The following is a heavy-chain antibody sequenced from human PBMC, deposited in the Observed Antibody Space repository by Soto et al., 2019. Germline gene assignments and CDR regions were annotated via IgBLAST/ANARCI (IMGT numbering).Heavy chain of an antibody. J-gene: IGHJ5*02. CDR3: ARGQDCSGGSWYSGWFDP. CDR2: INHSGST. V-gene: IGHV4-34*01. Sequence: QVQLQQWGAGLLKPSETLSLTCAVYGGSFSGYYWSWIRQPPGKGLEWIGEINHSGSTNYNPSLKRRVTISVDTSKNQFSLKLSSVTAADTAVYYCARGQDCSGGSWYSGWFDPWGQGTLVTVSS. CDR1: GGSFSGYY. D-gene: IGHD2-15*01.